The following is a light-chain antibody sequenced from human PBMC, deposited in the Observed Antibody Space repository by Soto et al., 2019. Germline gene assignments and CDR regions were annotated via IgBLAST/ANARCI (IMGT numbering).Light chain of an antibody. CDR3: QQYDGSPRT. J-gene: IGKJ1*01. CDR2: GAS. Sequence: IVLTQSPDTLSLSPGERATLSCRASQSVNSNLAWYQQKPGQAPRLLIYGASTRATGIPARFSGSGSGTDFTLTITRLEPEDFAVYHCQQYDGSPRTFGQGTKVDIK. CDR1: QSVNSN. V-gene: IGKV3-20*01.